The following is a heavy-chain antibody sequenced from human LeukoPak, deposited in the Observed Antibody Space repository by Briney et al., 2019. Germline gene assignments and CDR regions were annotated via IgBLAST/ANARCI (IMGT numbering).Heavy chain of an antibody. V-gene: IGHV4-38-2*02. CDR1: GYSISSGYY. Sequence: KPSETLSLTCTVSGYSISSGYYWGWIRQPPGKGLEWIGSIYHSGSTYYNPSLKSRVTISVDTSKNQFSLKLSSVTAADTAVYYCARVWEPITPGVKFDYWGQGTLVTVSS. J-gene: IGHJ4*02. CDR2: IYHSGST. CDR3: ARVWEPITPGVKFDY. D-gene: IGHD1-26*01.